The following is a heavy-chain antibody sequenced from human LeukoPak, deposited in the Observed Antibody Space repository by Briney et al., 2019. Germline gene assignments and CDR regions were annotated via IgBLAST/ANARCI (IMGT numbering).Heavy chain of an antibody. CDR1: GFTFNHYT. V-gene: IGHV3-43*01. D-gene: IGHD6-19*01. Sequence: GGSLRLSCAASGFTFNHYTMHWVRQAPGKGLEWVSLISWDGGSTYYGDFVKGRFTISRDNNKNSLYLQMNSLRPEDTALYYCAKDIRIAVAGLAIWFAPSGQGTLVTVSS. CDR2: ISWDGGST. J-gene: IGHJ5*02. CDR3: AKDIRIAVAGLAIWFAP.